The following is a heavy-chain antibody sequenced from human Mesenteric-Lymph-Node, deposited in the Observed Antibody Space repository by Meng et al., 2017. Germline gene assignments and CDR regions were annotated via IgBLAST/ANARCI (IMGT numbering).Heavy chain of an antibody. CDR2: ISAYNGNT. D-gene: IGHD3-3*01. CDR1: GYTFTSYG. Sequence: QVQRVQSGAEGKKPGAPVKVSCKASGYTFTSYGISWVRQAPGQGLEWMGWISAYNGNTNYAQKLQGRVTMTTDTSTSTAYMELRSLRSDDTAVYYCARGGPNDFWSGYLDYWGQGTLVTVSS. J-gene: IGHJ4*02. V-gene: IGHV1-18*01. CDR3: ARGGPNDFWSGYLDY.